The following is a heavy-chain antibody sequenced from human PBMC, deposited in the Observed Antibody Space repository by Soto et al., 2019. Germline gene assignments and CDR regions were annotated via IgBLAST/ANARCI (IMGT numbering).Heavy chain of an antibody. J-gene: IGHJ4*02. CDR2: IIPIFGTA. CDR3: ARMAMIVDKVNYFDY. D-gene: IGHD3-22*01. V-gene: IGHV1-69*13. CDR1: GGTFSSYA. Sequence: ASVKVSCKASGGTFSSYAISWVRQAPGQGLEWMGGIIPIFGTANYAQKFQGRVTITADESTSTAYMELSSLRSEDTAVYYCARMAMIVDKVNYFDYWGQGTLVTVSS.